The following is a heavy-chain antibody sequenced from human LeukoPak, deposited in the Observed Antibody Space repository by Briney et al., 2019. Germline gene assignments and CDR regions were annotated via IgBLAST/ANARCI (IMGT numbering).Heavy chain of an antibody. J-gene: IGHJ6*02. Sequence: SETLSLTCTVSGGSISSHYWSWIRQPPGKGLEWIGYIYYSGTTNYNPSLKSRVTISVDTSKNQFSLKLSSVTAADTAVYYCARQLFYYGSGSYYRAVYGMDVWGQGTTVTVSS. CDR2: IYYSGTT. D-gene: IGHD3-10*01. CDR1: GGSISSHY. V-gene: IGHV4-59*11. CDR3: ARQLFYYGSGSYYRAVYGMDV.